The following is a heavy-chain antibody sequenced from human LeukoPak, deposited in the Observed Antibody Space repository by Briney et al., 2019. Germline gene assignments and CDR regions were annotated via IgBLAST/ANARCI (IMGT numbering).Heavy chain of an antibody. Sequence: GRSPRLSCAASGFTVSSNYMSWVRQAPGKGLEWVSVIYSGGSTYYADSVKGRFTISRDNSKNTLYLQMNSLRAEDTAVYYCARHYYYDSSGYQYYLDYWGQGTLVTVSS. CDR2: IYSGGST. J-gene: IGHJ4*02. D-gene: IGHD3-22*01. CDR1: GFTVSSNY. V-gene: IGHV3-53*01. CDR3: ARHYYYDSSGYQYYLDY.